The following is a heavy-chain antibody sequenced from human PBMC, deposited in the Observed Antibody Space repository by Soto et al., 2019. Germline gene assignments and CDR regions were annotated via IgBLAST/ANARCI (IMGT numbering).Heavy chain of an antibody. CDR1: GYTFSSYG. CDR2: FNTYNGNT. V-gene: IGHV1-18*01. CDR3: ARERGGYSYGDY. D-gene: IGHD5-18*01. Sequence: QVQLVQSGAEVKKPGASVKVSCKASGYTFSSYGITWVRQAPGQRLEWMGWFNTYNGNTNYAQKLQGRVTMTTDTSTSTAYMGLRSLRSDDTAVYYCARERGGYSYGDYWGQGALVTVSS. J-gene: IGHJ4*02.